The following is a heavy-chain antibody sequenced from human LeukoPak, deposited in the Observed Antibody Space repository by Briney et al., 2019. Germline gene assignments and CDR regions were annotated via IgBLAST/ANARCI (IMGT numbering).Heavy chain of an antibody. Sequence: ASVKVSCKASGYTFTGYYMHWVRQAPGQGLEWMGRVSGSNGHANYGKKFQGRVTMTTETSTSAAYMELRSLRSDDTAVYYCARDRVVGAIDGFDIWGQGTMVTVSS. V-gene: IGHV1-18*04. J-gene: IGHJ3*02. D-gene: IGHD1-26*01. CDR2: VSGSNGHA. CDR1: GYTFTGYY. CDR3: ARDRVVGAIDGFDI.